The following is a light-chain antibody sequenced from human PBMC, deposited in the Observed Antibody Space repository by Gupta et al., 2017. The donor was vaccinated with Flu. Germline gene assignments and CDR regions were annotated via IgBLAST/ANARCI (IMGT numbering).Light chain of an antibody. CDR2: SAS. CDR1: QGIRSY. CDR3: QQGNSYPSA. V-gene: IGKV1-9*01. J-gene: IGKJ2*01. Sequence: PSFMSASVGDRVTITCRASQGIRSYLAWYQQKPGKAPKLLIYSASTGKSGVPSRFSGSGSGTEYTLTISSLQPEDFATYFCQQGNSYPSAFGQGTKLEIK.